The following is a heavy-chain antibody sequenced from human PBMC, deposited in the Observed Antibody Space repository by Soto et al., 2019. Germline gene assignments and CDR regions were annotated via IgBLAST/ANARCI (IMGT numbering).Heavy chain of an antibody. Sequence: QITLNESGPTLVIPTQTLTLTCTFSGFSLTTSGVGVGWIRQPPGKTLEWLALIFWDDDERYSPSLKSRLTITKDTSNNQVVLTMTNMDPEDTATYYCAHRRVGRDVFGAYYFDYWGQGTLVTVSS. D-gene: IGHD3-10*01. CDR1: GFSLTTSGVG. CDR3: AHRRVGRDVFGAYYFDY. CDR2: IFWDDDE. J-gene: IGHJ4*02. V-gene: IGHV2-5*02.